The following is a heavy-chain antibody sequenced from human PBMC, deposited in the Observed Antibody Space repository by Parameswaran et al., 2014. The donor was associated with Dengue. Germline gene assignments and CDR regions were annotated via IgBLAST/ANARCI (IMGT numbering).Heavy chain of an antibody. CDR3: ARALRSEGPNLKLFDC. CDR2: ISHSGCT. J-gene: IGHJ4*02. V-gene: IGHV4-34*01. Sequence: WIRQPPGKGLEWIGGISHSGCTNYNPSLKSRVTVSADTSENQFSLRMTSVTAADTALYSCARALRSEGPNLKLFDCWGQGTLVTVSS. D-gene: IGHD1-14*01.